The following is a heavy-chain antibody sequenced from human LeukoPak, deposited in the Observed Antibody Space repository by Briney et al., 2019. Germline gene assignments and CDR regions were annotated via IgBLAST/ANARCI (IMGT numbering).Heavy chain of an antibody. CDR1: GFTFSSYE. Sequence: GGSLRLSCAASGFTFSSYEMNWARQAPGKGLEWVSYISSSGSTIYYADSVKGRFTISRDNSKNTLYLQMNSLRAEDTAVYYCAKSQGNDFWSGYYMDYYYYMDVWGKGTTVTVSS. CDR2: ISSSGSTI. V-gene: IGHV3-48*03. D-gene: IGHD3-3*01. CDR3: AKSQGNDFWSGYYMDYYYYMDV. J-gene: IGHJ6*03.